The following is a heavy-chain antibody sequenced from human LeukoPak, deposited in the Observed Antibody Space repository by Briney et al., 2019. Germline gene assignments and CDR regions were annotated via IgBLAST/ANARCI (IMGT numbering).Heavy chain of an antibody. D-gene: IGHD1-26*01. J-gene: IGHJ3*02. CDR1: GFTFSSYN. Sequence: PGGSLRLSCAASGFTFSSYNMNWVRQAPGKGLEWVSSISGSSSFISYADSMQGRFTISRDNARNSLYLQMNSLRAEDTAVYYCARESPSGPDAFDIWGQGTMVTVSS. CDR3: ARESPSGPDAFDI. CDR2: ISGSSSFI. V-gene: IGHV3-21*01.